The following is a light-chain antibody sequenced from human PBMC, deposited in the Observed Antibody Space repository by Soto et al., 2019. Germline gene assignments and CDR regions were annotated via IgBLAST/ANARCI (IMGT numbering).Light chain of an antibody. CDR1: SSDVGGYNY. V-gene: IGLV2-14*01. Sequence: QSALTQPASVSGSPGQSITISCTGTSSDVGGYNYVSWYQQHPGKAPKLMIYEVSNRLSGVSNRFSGSKSANTASLTISGLQAEDEADYYCSSYTTSNTWVFGGGTKVTVL. J-gene: IGLJ3*02. CDR3: SSYTTSNTWV. CDR2: EVS.